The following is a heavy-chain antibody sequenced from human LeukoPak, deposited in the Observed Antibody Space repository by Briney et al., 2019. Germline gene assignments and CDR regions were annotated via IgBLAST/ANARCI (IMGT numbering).Heavy chain of an antibody. CDR3: AREYCSGGSCYVDY. Sequence: ASVKASCKASGYTFTSYAMHWVRQAPGQRLEWMGWINAGNGNTKYSQEFQGRVTITRDTSASTAYMELSSLRSEDMAVYYCAREYCSGGSCYVDYWGQGTLVTVSS. CDR1: GYTFTSYA. J-gene: IGHJ4*02. V-gene: IGHV1-3*03. D-gene: IGHD2-15*01. CDR2: INAGNGNT.